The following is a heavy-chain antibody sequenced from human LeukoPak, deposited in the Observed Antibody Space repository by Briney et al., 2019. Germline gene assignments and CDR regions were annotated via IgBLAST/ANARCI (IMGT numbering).Heavy chain of an antibody. CDR2: INHSGST. Sequence: ASETLSLTCAVYGGSFSGYYWSWIRQPPGKGLEWIGEINHSGSTNYNPSLKSRVTISVDTSKNQFSLKLSSVTAADTAVYYCARDQTAMADDAFDIWGQGTMVTVSS. D-gene: IGHD5-18*01. CDR3: ARDQTAMADDAFDI. V-gene: IGHV4-34*01. CDR1: GGSFSGYY. J-gene: IGHJ3*02.